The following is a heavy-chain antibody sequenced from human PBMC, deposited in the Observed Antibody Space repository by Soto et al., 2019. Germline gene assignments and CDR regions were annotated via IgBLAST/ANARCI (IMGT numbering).Heavy chain of an antibody. CDR3: ARDDSGFSGSHYIDYFNY. CDR2: INGGYGNA. J-gene: IGHJ4*02. Sequence: ASVKLSCKDSGGTIRSNAISWVRQAPKQGLEWMGWINGGYGNAYYAEQFQGRVTITRDTSAGTVYMQLSSLTSEDTAVYYCARDDSGFSGSHYIDYFNYWGQGALVTVSS. CDR1: GGTIRSNA. V-gene: IGHV1-3*01. D-gene: IGHD1-26*01.